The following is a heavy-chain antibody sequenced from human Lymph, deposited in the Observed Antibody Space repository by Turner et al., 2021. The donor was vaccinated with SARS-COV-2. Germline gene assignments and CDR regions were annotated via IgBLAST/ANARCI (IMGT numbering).Heavy chain of an antibody. V-gene: IGHV3-33*01. CDR3: AREGVVGATSGLDY. CDR1: GFTFSSHG. CDR2: IWYDGSNK. J-gene: IGHJ4*02. Sequence: QVQLVESGGGVVQPGRSLRLSCAASGFTFSSHGMHWVRQAPGKGLEWVAVIWYDGSNKYHADSLKCRFTISRDNSKNTLYLQMNSLRAEDTAVYYCAREGVVGATSGLDYWGQGTLVTVSS. D-gene: IGHD1-26*01.